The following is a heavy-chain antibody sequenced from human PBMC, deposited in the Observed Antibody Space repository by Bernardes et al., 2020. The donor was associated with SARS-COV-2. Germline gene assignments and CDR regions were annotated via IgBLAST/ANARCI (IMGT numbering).Heavy chain of an antibody. CDR3: AKDPGGRELDS. CDR2: ISYEVSRK. J-gene: IGHJ4*02. Sequence: GGSLRLSCAASGFMFNNYDMHWVRQAPGKGLEWVAVISYEVSRKYYTDSVKGRFTISRDNSKATLFLQMNSLTAEDTAVYYCAKDPGGRELDSWGQGTLVTVSS. V-gene: IGHV3-30-3*01. CDR1: GFMFNNYD. D-gene: IGHD3-16*01.